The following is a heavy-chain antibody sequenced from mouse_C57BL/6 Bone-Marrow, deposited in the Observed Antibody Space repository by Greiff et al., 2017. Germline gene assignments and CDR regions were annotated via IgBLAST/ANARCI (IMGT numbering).Heavy chain of an antibody. CDR1: GFTFSSYT. J-gene: IGHJ1*03. V-gene: IGHV5-9*01. Sequence: EVKLMESGGGLVKPGGSLKLSCAASGFTFSSYTMSWVRQTPEKRLLWVAAISGGGGNTYYPDSVKGRFTISRDNDKTILYLQMSSLRSEDTALYYCSRQVTTVLATKYFDVGGTGTTVTVSS. CDR3: SRQVTTVLATKYFDV. D-gene: IGHD1-1*01. CDR2: ISGGGGNT.